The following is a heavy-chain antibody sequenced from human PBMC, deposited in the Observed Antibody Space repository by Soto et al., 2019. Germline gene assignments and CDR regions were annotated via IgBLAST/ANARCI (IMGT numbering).Heavy chain of an antibody. CDR2: IIPMFGTT. V-gene: IGHV1-69*13. Sequence: ASVKVSCKASGGTFSSYAISWVRQAPGQGLEWMGGIIPMFGTTNYAQKFQGRVTITADESTSTAYMELSSLRSEDTAVYYCARGYDSSGYYLPYDYWGQGTLVTVSS. D-gene: IGHD3-22*01. J-gene: IGHJ4*02. CDR3: ARGYDSSGYYLPYDY. CDR1: GGTFSSYA.